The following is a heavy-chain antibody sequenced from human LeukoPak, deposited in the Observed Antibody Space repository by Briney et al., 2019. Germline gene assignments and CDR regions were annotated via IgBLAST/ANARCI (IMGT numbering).Heavy chain of an antibody. CDR1: GYSITTGYY. V-gene: IGHV4-38-2*01. CDR3: ARQSSSAGNGGGFDY. D-gene: IGHD4-23*01. CDR2: IYYSGST. Sequence: KPSETLSLTCDVSGYSITTGYYWGWLRQPPGKGLEWIGSIYYSGSTYYNPSLKSRVTISVDTSKNQFSLKLSSVTAADTAVYYCARQSSSAGNGGGFDYWGQGTLVTVSS. J-gene: IGHJ4*02.